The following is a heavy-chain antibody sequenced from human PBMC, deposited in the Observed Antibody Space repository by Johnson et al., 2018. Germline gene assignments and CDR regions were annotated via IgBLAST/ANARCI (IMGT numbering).Heavy chain of an antibody. CDR3: AKSSEYSSTSSMDV. V-gene: IGHV3-30-3*02. Sequence: QVQLVQSGGGVVQPGRSLRLSCAASGFTFSSYAMHWVRQAPGKGLEWVAVISYDGSNKYYADSVKGRFTISRDNSKNTLYLQMNSLRAEETAVYYCAKSSEYSSTSSMDVWGKGTTVTVSS. J-gene: IGHJ6*03. D-gene: IGHD6-13*01. CDR1: GFTFSSYA. CDR2: ISYDGSNK.